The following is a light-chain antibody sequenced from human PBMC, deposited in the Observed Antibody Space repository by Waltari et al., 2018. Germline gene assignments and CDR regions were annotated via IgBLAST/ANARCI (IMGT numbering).Light chain of an antibody. CDR2: WAS. V-gene: IGKV4-1*01. CDR3: QQYYSTPLS. J-gene: IGKJ4*01. CDR1: QSVLYRSNNMNY. Sequence: DIVMIQSPDSLAVSLGERATINCKSSQSVLYRSNNMNYLAWDQQKSGQPPKLLIYWASTRESGVPDRFSGSGSGTDFTLTISSLQAEDVAVYYCQQYYSTPLSFGGGTKVEIK.